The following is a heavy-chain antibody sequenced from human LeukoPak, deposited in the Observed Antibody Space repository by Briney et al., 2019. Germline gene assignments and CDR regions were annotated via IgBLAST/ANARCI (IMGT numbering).Heavy chain of an antibody. D-gene: IGHD3-22*01. V-gene: IGHV4-39*07. CDR3: ARAPLRSGYIKHAFDI. Sequence: SETLSLTCTVSGGSISSSSYYWGWIRQPPGKGLEWIGSIYYSGSTYYNPSLKSRVTISVDTSKNQFSLKLSSVTAADTAVYYCARAPLRSGYIKHAFDIWGQGTMVTVSS. CDR1: GGSISSSSYY. CDR2: IYYSGST. J-gene: IGHJ3*02.